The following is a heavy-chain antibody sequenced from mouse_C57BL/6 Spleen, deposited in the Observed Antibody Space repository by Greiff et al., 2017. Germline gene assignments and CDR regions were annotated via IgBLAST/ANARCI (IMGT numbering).Heavy chain of an antibody. Sequence: VQLQQSGPELVKPGASVKISCKASGYTFTDYYMNWVKQSHGKSLEWIGDINPNNGGTSYNQKFKGKATLTVDKSSSTAYMELRSLTSEDSAVYYCARPVAMDYWGQGTSVTVSS. CDR1: GYTFTDYY. CDR2: INPNNGGT. CDR3: ARPVAMDY. J-gene: IGHJ4*01. V-gene: IGHV1-26*01.